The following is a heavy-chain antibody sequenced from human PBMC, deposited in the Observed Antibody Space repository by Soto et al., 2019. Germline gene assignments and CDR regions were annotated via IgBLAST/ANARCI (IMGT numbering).Heavy chain of an antibody. Sequence: SETLSLTCTFSVGSISIGGYYWSWIRQHPGKGLEWIGQIYYSGITYYNPSLKSRVTISVDTSKNQFSLKLSSVTAADTAVYYCARGRGYSSGTGWFDPWGQGTMVTVSS. CDR2: IYYSGIT. CDR1: VGSISIGGYY. J-gene: IGHJ5*02. D-gene: IGHD5-18*01. CDR3: ARGRGYSSGTGWFDP. V-gene: IGHV4-31*03.